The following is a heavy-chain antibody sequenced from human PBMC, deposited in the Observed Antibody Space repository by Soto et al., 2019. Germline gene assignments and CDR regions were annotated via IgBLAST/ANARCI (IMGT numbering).Heavy chain of an antibody. CDR3: ARDGFGRYDGSGSEAFDI. Sequence: GGSLRLSCAASGLTVSDKYMNWVRQSPGKGLEWVSVIYTSGTTYYADSVKGRFTISRDNFKNTLYLQMNSLRAEDTAMYYCARDGFGRYDGSGSEAFDIWGQGTMVTVSS. D-gene: IGHD3-10*01. J-gene: IGHJ3*02. CDR1: GLTVSDKY. CDR2: IYTSGTT. V-gene: IGHV3-53*01.